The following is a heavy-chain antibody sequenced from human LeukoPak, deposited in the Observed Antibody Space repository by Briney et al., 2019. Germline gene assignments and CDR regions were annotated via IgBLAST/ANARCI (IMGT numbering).Heavy chain of an antibody. CDR3: ARVGGGSGPYYFDY. J-gene: IGHJ4*02. D-gene: IGHD6-19*01. Sequence: SETLSLTCAVSGYIISSCYYWGWIRPPPGKGLEWIGSIYHSGSTYYNPSLKRRVTISIDTSKKQFSLKLSSVRAANTAVYYCARVGGGSGPYYFDYWGQGTPVTVS. V-gene: IGHV4-38-2*01. CDR1: GYIISSCYY. CDR2: IYHSGST.